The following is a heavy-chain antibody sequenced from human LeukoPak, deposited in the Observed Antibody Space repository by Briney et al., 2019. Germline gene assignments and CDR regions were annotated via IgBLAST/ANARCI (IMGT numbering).Heavy chain of an antibody. CDR1: GGSISSSSYY. J-gene: IGHJ4*02. CDR3: ASILGYCSSTSCRYFDY. CDR2: IYYSGST. D-gene: IGHD2-2*01. Sequence: LETLSLTCTVSGGSISSSSYYWGWIRQPPGKGLEWIGSIYYSGSTYYNPSLKSRVTISVDTSKNQFSLKLSSVTAADTAVYYCASILGYCSSTSCRYFDYWGQGTLVTVSS. V-gene: IGHV4-39*01.